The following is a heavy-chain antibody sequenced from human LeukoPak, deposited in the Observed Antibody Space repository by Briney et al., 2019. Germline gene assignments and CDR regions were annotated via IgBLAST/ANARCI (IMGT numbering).Heavy chain of an antibody. CDR2: ISTGGGTT. V-gene: IGHV3-23*01. Sequence: QAGGSLRLSCAASGFTFSSYAMSWVRQVPGKRLEWVSAISTGGGTTGYADSVKGRYNITRVNSKSTIYLQMNSPRVEDTAVYYCAKDLEQSYSGWSASYDGWGQGTLVTVSP. CDR1: GFTFSSYA. D-gene: IGHD6-19*01. J-gene: IGHJ4*02. CDR3: AKDLEQSYSGWSASYDG.